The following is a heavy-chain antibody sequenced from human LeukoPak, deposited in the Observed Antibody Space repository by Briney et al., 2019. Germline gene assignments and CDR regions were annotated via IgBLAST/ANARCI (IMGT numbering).Heavy chain of an antibody. CDR1: GYSISSGYY. D-gene: IGHD3-22*01. Sequence: AETLSLTCTVSGYSISSGYYWGWIRLPPGKGLEWIGSIYHSGSTYYNPSLKSRVTISVDTSKNQFSLKLSSVTAADTAVYYCARGGGDYYDSSGYYHNYFDYWGQGTLVTVSS. J-gene: IGHJ4*02. CDR3: ARGGGDYYDSSGYYHNYFDY. CDR2: IYHSGST. V-gene: IGHV4-38-2*02.